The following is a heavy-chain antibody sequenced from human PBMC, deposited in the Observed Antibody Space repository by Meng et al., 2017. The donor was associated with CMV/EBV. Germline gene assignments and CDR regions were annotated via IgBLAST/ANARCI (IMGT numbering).Heavy chain of an antibody. Sequence: ASVKVSCKASGDTFTGYYIHWGRQAPGQGREWMGWINPNSGGTNYAQKFQGRVTMTRGTSSSKAYMELSRLRSDDTAVYYCARGANATRNTFVGVVNYWGQGTLVTVSS. V-gene: IGHV1-2*02. J-gene: IGHJ4*02. CDR3: ARGANATRNTFVGVVNY. CDR1: GDTFTGYY. CDR2: INPNSGGT. D-gene: IGHD3-3*01.